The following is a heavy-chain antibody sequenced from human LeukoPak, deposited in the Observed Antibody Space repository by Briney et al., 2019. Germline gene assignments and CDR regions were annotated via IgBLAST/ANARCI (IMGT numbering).Heavy chain of an antibody. J-gene: IGHJ4*02. D-gene: IGHD3-10*01. V-gene: IGHV3-7*04. Sequence: GGSLRLSCAASGFTFSRSWMIWVRQAPGKGLEWVANIKEDGSQKFYVDSVKGRFTISRDNARNSLYLQMSSLRAEDTAVYYCARSFGDCWGQGTLVTVSS. CDR1: GFTFSRSW. CDR2: IKEDGSQK. CDR3: ARSFGDC.